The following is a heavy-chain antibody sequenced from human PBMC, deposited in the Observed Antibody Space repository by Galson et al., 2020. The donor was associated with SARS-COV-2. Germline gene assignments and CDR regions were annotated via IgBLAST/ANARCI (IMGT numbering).Heavy chain of an antibody. CDR1: GFTFSSYG. CDR2: ILYDGSNK. D-gene: IGHD6-6*01. J-gene: IGHJ4*02. CDR3: AKDLEQLELDY. Sequence: GGSLRLSCAASGFTFSSYGMHWVRQAPGKGLEWVAFILYDGSNKYYADSVKGRFTISRDNSKNTLYLQMNSLRAEDTAVYYCAKDLEQLELDYWGQGTLVTVSS. V-gene: IGHV3-30*02.